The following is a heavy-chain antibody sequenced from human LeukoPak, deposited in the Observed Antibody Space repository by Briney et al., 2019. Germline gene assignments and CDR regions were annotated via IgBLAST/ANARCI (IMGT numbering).Heavy chain of an antibody. V-gene: IGHV4-34*01. CDR1: GGSFSGYY. CDR3: LAGSLRVIDAFDI. D-gene: IGHD5/OR15-5a*01. J-gene: IGHJ3*02. Sequence: SETLSLTCAVYGGSFSGYYWSWIRQPPGKGLEWIGEINHSGSTNYNPSLKSRVTISVDTSKNQFSLKLSSVTAADTAVYYCLAGSLRVIDAFDIWGQGTMVTVSS. CDR2: INHSGST.